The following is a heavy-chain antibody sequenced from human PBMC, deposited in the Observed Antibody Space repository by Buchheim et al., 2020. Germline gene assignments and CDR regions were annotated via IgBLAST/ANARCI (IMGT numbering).Heavy chain of an antibody. J-gene: IGHJ6*02. D-gene: IGHD2/OR15-2a*01. V-gene: IGHV1-18*01. Sequence: QYQLVQSGAEAKNPGASVKVSCKSSGYGFDSYGITWVRQAPGQGLEWMGWISAYNGNTNYAQKLQGRVTMTTDTSTNTAYMELRSLGSDDTAVYFCVRAPSGLLHRLFTESYGMDVWGQGTT. CDR2: ISAYNGNT. CDR1: GYGFDSYG. CDR3: VRAPSGLLHRLFTESYGMDV.